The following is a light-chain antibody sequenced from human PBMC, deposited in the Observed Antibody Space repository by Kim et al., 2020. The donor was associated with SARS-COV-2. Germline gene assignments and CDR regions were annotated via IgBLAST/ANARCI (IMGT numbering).Light chain of an antibody. CDR3: LQYKSYPWT. J-gene: IGKJ1*01. Sequence: SASVGDRVTITCRASLNVRNELSWYQQKPGEAPKRLIYSASSLQSGVPSRFSGSGSGTDFSLTISSLQPEDFATYYCLQYKSYPWTFGQGTKLEI. V-gene: IGKV1-17*01. CDR2: SAS. CDR1: LNVRNE.